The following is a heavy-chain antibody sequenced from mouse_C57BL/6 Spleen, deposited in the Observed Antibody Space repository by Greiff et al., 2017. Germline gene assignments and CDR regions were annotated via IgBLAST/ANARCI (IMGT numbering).Heavy chain of an antibody. CDR2: INYDGSST. J-gene: IGHJ4*01. Sequence: EVMLVESEGGLVQPGSSMKLSCTASGFTFSDYYMAWVRQVPEKGLEWVANINYDGSSTYYLDSLKSRFIISRDNAKNILYLQMSSLKSEDTATYYCARAPYGNYAMDYWGQGTSVTVSS. D-gene: IGHD2-1*01. V-gene: IGHV5-16*01. CDR3: ARAPYGNYAMDY. CDR1: GFTFSDYY.